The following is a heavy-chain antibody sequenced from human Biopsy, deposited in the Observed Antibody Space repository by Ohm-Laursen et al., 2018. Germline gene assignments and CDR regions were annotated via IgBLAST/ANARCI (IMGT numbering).Heavy chain of an antibody. CDR1: GYTFTSYD. CDR3: ARVFCTSTTCYGLLDN. CDR2: ISPYNDKT. Sequence: VASVKVSCKASGYTFTSYDISWVRQAPGQGLEWMGWISPYNDKTSYPPKLQDRVTMTADTSTNTAHMELRSLRSDDTAVYYCARVFCTSTTCYGLLDNWGQGTLVTVSS. V-gene: IGHV1-18*01. J-gene: IGHJ4*02. D-gene: IGHD2/OR15-2a*01.